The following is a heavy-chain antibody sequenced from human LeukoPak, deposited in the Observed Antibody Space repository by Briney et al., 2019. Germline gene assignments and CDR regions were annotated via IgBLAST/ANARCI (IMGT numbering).Heavy chain of an antibody. CDR3: VRARGDSSGYYYSSLDY. V-gene: IGHV3-20*04. J-gene: IGHJ4*02. D-gene: IGHD3-22*01. CDR1: GFTFDDYG. Sequence: GGSLRLSCAASGFTFDDYGMSWVRQAPGKGLEWVSGINWNGGSAGYADSVKGRFTISRDNAKNSLYLQMYSLRAEDTALYYCVRARGDSSGYYYSSLDYWGQGTLVTVSS. CDR2: INWNGGSA.